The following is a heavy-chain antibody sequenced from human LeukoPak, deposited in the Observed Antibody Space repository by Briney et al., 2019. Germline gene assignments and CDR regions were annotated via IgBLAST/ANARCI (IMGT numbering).Heavy chain of an antibody. Sequence: TSETLSLTCTVSGGSISSYYWSWIRQPAGKGLEWIGRIYTSGSTNYNPSLKSRVTMSVGTSKNQFSLKLSSVTAADTAVYYCARAPRRTNYYYYYMDVWGKGTTVTVSS. CDR1: GGSISSYY. V-gene: IGHV4-4*07. J-gene: IGHJ6*03. CDR3: ARAPRRTNYYYYYMDV. D-gene: IGHD1-1*01. CDR2: IYTSGST.